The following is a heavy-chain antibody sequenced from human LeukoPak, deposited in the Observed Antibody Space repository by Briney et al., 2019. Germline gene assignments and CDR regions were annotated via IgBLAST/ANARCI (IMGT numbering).Heavy chain of an antibody. CDR2: IYPGDSDT. Sequence: GESLKISCKGSGYSFTSYWIGWVRQMPGKGLEWKGIIYPGDSDTRYSPSFQGQVTISADKSISTAYLQWSSLKASDTAMYYCARHPSAEDIVATIYPDYWGQGTLVTVSS. CDR1: GYSFTSYW. CDR3: ARHPSAEDIVATIYPDY. V-gene: IGHV5-51*01. J-gene: IGHJ4*02. D-gene: IGHD5-12*01.